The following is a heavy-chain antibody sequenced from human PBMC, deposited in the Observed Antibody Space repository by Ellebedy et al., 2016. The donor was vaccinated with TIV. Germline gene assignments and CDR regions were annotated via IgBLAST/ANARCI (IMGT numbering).Heavy chain of an antibody. V-gene: IGHV1-2*02. Sequence: ASVKVSXXASGYSFTGYYLHWVRQAPGQGLEWVGWINPNSGGTSYAQNFQGRVTMTRDTSISTACMELSSLGSDVTAVYYCARGRYGSGSHAFDVWGQGTMVSVSS. CDR1: GYSFTGYY. CDR2: INPNSGGT. CDR3: ARGRYGSGSHAFDV. D-gene: IGHD3-10*01. J-gene: IGHJ3*01.